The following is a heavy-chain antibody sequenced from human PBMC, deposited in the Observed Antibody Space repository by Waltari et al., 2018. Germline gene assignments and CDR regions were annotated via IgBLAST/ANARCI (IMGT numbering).Heavy chain of an antibody. CDR2: LQYDGSNN. V-gene: IGHV3-30*01. CDR1: GFTFRSYS. Sequence: QVQLVESGGGVVQPGWSLRLSCAASGFTFRSYSMHWVRHAPGKGLEWWSGLQYDGSNNYYADAVKRRFTITRDNSKNTLYLQMNSLRAEDTAVYYCARDREGYCSSTSCPKLYYYYYMDVWGKGTTVTVSS. D-gene: IGHD2-2*01. CDR3: ARDREGYCSSTSCPKLYYYYYMDV. J-gene: IGHJ6*03.